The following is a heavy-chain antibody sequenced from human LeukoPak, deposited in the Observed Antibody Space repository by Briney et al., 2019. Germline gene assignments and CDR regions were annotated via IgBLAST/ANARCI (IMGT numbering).Heavy chain of an antibody. CDR3: ATYRQVLLPFES. CDR1: GFTFSTFD. V-gene: IGHV3-23*01. J-gene: IGHJ4*02. CDR2: IFPSGGEI. Sequence: PGGSLRLSCEASGFTFSTFDMIWVRQPPGKGLEWVSSIFPSGGEIHYADSVRGRFTISRDNSKSTLSLQMNSLRAEDTAIYYCATYRQVLLPFESWGQGTLVTVSS. D-gene: IGHD2-8*02.